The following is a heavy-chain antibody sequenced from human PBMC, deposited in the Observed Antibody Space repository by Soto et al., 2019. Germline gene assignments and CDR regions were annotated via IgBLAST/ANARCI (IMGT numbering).Heavy chain of an antibody. D-gene: IGHD4-17*01. CDR3: ARGRCLVTTFNCWFDP. Sequence: QVQLVESGGGVVQPGRSLRLSCAASGFTFSSYGMHWVRQAPGKGLEWVAVIWYDGSNKYYADSVKGRFTISRDNFKNTLYLQMNSLRAEDTAVYYCARGRCLVTTFNCWFDPWGQGTLVTVSS. J-gene: IGHJ5*02. CDR2: IWYDGSNK. V-gene: IGHV3-33*01. CDR1: GFTFSSYG.